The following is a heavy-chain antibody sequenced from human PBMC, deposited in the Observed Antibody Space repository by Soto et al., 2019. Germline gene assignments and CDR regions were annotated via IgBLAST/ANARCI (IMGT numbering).Heavy chain of an antibody. V-gene: IGHV3-48*02. Sequence: GGSLRLSCAASGFTFSSYSMNWVRQAPGKGLEWVSYISSSSSTIYYADSVKGRFTISRDKAKNSLYLQMNSLRDEDTAVYYCARDYKEYYYDSSGYYHYIHYWGQGTLVTVSS. CDR1: GFTFSSYS. D-gene: IGHD3-22*01. J-gene: IGHJ4*02. CDR2: ISSSSSTI. CDR3: ARDYKEYYYDSSGYYHYIHY.